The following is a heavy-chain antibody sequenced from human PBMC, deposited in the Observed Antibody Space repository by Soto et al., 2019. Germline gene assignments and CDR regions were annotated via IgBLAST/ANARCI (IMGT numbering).Heavy chain of an antibody. CDR2: IYYSGST. Sequence: SETLSLTCTVSGGSISSGGYYWSWIRQHPGKGLEWIGYIYYSGSTYYNPSLKSRVTISVDTSKNQFSLKLSSVTAADAAVYYCAIEPYYYDSSGSLTPYYFDYWGQGTLVTVSS. CDR3: AIEPYYYDSSGSLTPYYFDY. CDR1: GGSISSGGYY. D-gene: IGHD3-22*01. V-gene: IGHV4-31*03. J-gene: IGHJ4*02.